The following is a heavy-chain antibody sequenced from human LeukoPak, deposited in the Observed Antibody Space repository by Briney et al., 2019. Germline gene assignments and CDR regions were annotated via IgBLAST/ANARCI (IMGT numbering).Heavy chain of an antibody. D-gene: IGHD3-16*01. J-gene: IGHJ4*02. CDR3: ADLGGGIDQ. CDR2: IKPDGSDK. V-gene: IGHV3-7*03. Sequence: GGSLRLSCAASGFTFSDHYMDWVRQAPGKGPEWVATIKPDGSDKYYVDSVQGRFTISRDNTKNSLYLQMDRLRVEDTAVYYCADLGGGIDQWGQGTRVTVSS. CDR1: GFTFSDHY.